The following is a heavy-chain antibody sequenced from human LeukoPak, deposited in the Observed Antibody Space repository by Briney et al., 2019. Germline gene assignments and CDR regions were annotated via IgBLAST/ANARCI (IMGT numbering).Heavy chain of an antibody. CDR3: ARDGTSADDY. J-gene: IGHJ4*02. Sequence: ASVKVSCKTSGYTFSNFGINWVRQAPGQGLEWMGWISGNNDNPNYGQKFQGRFSVTTDSSTSTAYMELRNLTFDDTAVYYCARDGTSADDYWGQGTLVTVSS. V-gene: IGHV1-18*01. D-gene: IGHD1-26*01. CDR1: GYTFSNFG. CDR2: ISGNNDNP.